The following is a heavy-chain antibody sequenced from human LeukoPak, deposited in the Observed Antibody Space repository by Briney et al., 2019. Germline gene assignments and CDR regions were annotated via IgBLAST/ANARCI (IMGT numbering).Heavy chain of an antibody. D-gene: IGHD3-3*01. J-gene: IGHJ4*02. Sequence: GGSLRLSCAASGFTFSNYSMSWVRRAPGKGLEWVANIKQDGSKTYSVDSVRGRFTISRDNAKNSLYLQMNSLRAEDTAVYYCARDFWGAYRVDYFDSWGQGTLVTVSS. CDR2: IKQDGSKT. CDR3: ARDFWGAYRVDYFDS. V-gene: IGHV3-7*01. CDR1: GFTFSNYS.